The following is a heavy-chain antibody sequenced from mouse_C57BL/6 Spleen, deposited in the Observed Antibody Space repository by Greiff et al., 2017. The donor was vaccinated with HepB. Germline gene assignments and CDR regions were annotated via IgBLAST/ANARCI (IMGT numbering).Heavy chain of an antibody. Sequence: VQLQQPGAELVKPGASVKLSCKASGYTFTSYWMQWVKQRPGQGLEWIGEIDPSDSYTNYNQKFKGKATLTVDTSSSTAYMQLSSLTSEDSAVYYCAIKVENFPSMDDWGQGTSVTFSS. CDR3: AIKVENFPSMDD. CDR2: IDPSDSYT. D-gene: IGHD1-1*02. V-gene: IGHV1-50*01. CDR1: GYTFTSYW. J-gene: IGHJ4*01.